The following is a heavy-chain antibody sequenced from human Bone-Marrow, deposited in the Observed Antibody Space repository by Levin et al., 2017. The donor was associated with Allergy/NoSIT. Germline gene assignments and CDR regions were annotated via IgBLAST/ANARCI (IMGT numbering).Heavy chain of an antibody. J-gene: IGHJ4*02. V-gene: IGHV3-21*01. CDR3: AREDVSGPWDY. CDR1: GFTFSSYS. Sequence: GESLKISCAASGFTFSSYSMNWVRQAPGKGLEWVSSISSSSSYIYYADSMKGRFTISRDNAKNSLFLQMNSLRAEDTAVYYCAREDVSGPWDYWGQGTLVAVSS. D-gene: IGHD5/OR15-5a*01. CDR2: ISSSSSYI.